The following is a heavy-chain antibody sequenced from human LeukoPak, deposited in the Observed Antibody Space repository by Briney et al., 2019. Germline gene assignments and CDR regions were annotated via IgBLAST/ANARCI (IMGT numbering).Heavy chain of an antibody. CDR3: ARLGSSMVRGVYYYYYYYMDV. D-gene: IGHD3-10*01. V-gene: IGHV3-20*04. Sequence: GGSLRLSCAASGFTFDDYGMSWVRQAPGKGLEWVSGINWNGGSTGYADSVKGRFTISRDNAKNSLYLQMNSLRAEDTALYYCARLGSSMVRGVYYYYYYYMDVWGKGTTVTVSS. CDR1: GFTFDDYG. CDR2: INWNGGST. J-gene: IGHJ6*03.